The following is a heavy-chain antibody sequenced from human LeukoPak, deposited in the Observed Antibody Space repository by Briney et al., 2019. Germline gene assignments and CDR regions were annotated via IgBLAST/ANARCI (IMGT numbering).Heavy chain of an antibody. CDR1: GFTFSDYY. Sequence: PGGSLRLSCAASGFTFSDYYMSWIRQAPGKGLEWVSYISSRGSTIYYADSVKGRFTISRDNAKNSLYLQMNSLRAEDTAVYYCAPNPSRVRVPAAIGYYYMDVWGKGTTVTVSS. CDR3: APNPSRVRVPAAIGYYYMDV. V-gene: IGHV3-11*04. CDR2: ISSRGSTI. J-gene: IGHJ6*03. D-gene: IGHD2-2*01.